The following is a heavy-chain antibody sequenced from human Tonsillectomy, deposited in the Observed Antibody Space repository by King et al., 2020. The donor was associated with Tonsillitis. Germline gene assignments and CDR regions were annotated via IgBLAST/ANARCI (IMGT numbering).Heavy chain of an antibody. Sequence: VQLVESGGGLVQPGGSLRLSCAASGFTFSSYAMSWVRQAPGKGLEWVSAISGSGGSTYYADSVKGRFTISRDNSKNTLYLQMNSLRAEDTAVYYCAKCYYDFWSGYPECLFDYWGEGTLVTVSS. CDR2: ISGSGGST. J-gene: IGHJ4*02. CDR1: GFTFSSYA. V-gene: IGHV3-23*04. D-gene: IGHD3-3*01. CDR3: AKCYYDFWSGYPECLFDY.